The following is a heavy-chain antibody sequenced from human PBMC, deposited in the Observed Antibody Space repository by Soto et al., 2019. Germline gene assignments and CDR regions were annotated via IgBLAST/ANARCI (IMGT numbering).Heavy chain of an antibody. CDR2: IYYSGST. CDR1: GGSISSYY. Sequence: PSETLSLTCTVSGGSISSYYWSWIRQPPGKGLEWIGYIYYSGSTNYNPSLKSRVTMSVDTSKNQFSLRLSSVTAADTAVYYCTRAVTTEDYFDYWGQGTLVTVSS. V-gene: IGHV4-59*01. D-gene: IGHD4-17*01. CDR3: TRAVTTEDYFDY. J-gene: IGHJ4*02.